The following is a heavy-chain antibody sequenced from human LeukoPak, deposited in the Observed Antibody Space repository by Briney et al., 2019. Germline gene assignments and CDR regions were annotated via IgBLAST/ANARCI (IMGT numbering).Heavy chain of an antibody. CDR3: ARRGPVAENGYYFDS. CDR1: GYSFTTFW. Sequence: GESLKISCKGSGYSFTTFWIGWVRRMPGKGLEWMGIIYPGDSDTRYGPSFQGQVTISVDRSISTAYLKWSSLKASDTAIYYCARRGPVAENGYYFDSWGQGTLVTVSS. J-gene: IGHJ4*02. D-gene: IGHD2-15*01. V-gene: IGHV5-51*01. CDR2: IYPGDSDT.